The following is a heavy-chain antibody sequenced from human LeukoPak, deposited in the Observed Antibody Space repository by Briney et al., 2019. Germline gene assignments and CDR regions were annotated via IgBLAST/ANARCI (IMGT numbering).Heavy chain of an antibody. D-gene: IGHD6-19*01. V-gene: IGHV4-59*01. Sequence: SETLSLTCTVSGGSMSSYYWSWIRQPPGKGLEWIGYIYHSGTTNYNPSLKSRVTISVDKSKKQFSLKLNSVTAADTAVYYCARAPGVGGGPVAGTNWFDPWGQGTLATVSS. CDR1: GGSMSSYY. J-gene: IGHJ5*02. CDR3: ARAPGVGGGPVAGTNWFDP. CDR2: IYHSGTT.